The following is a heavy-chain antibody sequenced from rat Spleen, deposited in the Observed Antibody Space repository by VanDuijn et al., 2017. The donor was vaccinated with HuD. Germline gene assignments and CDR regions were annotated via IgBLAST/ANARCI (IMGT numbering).Heavy chain of an antibody. J-gene: IGHJ2*01. CDR1: GLSLSSNS. CDR3: ARGDY. CDR2: IWNTGGK. Sequence: QVQLKESGPGLAQPSQTLSLTCTVSGLSLSSNSVTWIRQPPGKGLEWMGVIWNTGGKRYNSALKSRLSISKDTSNSQVFLKRNSLQTEDTATYYCARGDYWGQGVMVTVSS. V-gene: IGHV2-47*01.